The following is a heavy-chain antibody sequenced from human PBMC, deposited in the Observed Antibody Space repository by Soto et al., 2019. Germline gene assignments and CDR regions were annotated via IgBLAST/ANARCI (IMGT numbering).Heavy chain of an antibody. V-gene: IGHV4-59*01. CDR3: ARSPWLAERGSAEYFQH. Sequence: SETLSLTCTVSGGSISSYYWSWIRQPPGKGLEWIGYIYYSGSTNYNPSLKSRVTISVDTSKNQFSLKLSSVTAADTAVYYCARSPWLAERGSAEYFQHWGQGTLVTVSS. CDR2: IYYSGST. D-gene: IGHD6-19*01. J-gene: IGHJ1*01. CDR1: GGSISSYY.